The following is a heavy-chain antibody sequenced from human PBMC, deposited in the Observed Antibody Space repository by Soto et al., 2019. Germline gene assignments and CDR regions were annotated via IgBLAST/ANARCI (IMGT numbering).Heavy chain of an antibody. CDR3: ARIPVDTYMINWFDP. D-gene: IGHD5-18*01. CDR2: IYYSGST. J-gene: IGHJ5*02. V-gene: IGHV4-61*08. Sequence: KPSETLSLTCTVSGGSVSSGDYYWSWIRQSPGKGLEWIGYIYYSGSTNYNPSLKSRVSISLDTSKNQFSLRLTSVTAADTAVYYCARIPVDTYMINWFDPWGQGTLVTVSS. CDR1: GGSVSSGDYY.